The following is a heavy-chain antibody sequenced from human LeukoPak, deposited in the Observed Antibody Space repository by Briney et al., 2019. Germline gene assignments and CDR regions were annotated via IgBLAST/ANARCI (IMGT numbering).Heavy chain of an antibody. V-gene: IGHV1-8*03. D-gene: IGHD6-13*01. CDR1: GYTFTSYD. CDR3: ARDLRSVRYSSPYMDV. J-gene: IGHJ6*03. Sequence: ASVKLSCKASGYTFTSYDINRVRQATGQGLEWMGWMNTNSGNTGYAHKFPGRGTITRHTSICTAYMELSSLRSEDTAVYYCARDLRSVRYSSPYMDVWGKGTTVTVSS. CDR2: MNTNSGNT.